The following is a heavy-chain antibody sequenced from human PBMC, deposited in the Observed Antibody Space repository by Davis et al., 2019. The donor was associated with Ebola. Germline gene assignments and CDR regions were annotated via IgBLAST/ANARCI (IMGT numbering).Heavy chain of an antibody. J-gene: IGHJ4*02. Sequence: PSETLSLTCTVSGGSISSYYWSWIRQPPGKGLEWIGYIYYSGSTNYNPSLKSRVTISVDTSKNQFSLKLSSVTAADTAVYYCARGVFDFWSGYYLYYFDYWGQGTLVTVSS. CDR1: GGSISSYY. V-gene: IGHV4-59*01. CDR3: ARGVFDFWSGYYLYYFDY. D-gene: IGHD3-3*01. CDR2: IYYSGST.